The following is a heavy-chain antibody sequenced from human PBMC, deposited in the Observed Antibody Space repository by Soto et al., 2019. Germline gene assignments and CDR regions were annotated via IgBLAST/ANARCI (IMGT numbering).Heavy chain of an antibody. CDR2: ISAYNGNT. Sequence: QVQLVQSGAEVKKPGASVKVSCKASGYTFTSSGISWVRPAPGQGLEWMGWISAYNGNTNYAQKLQGRVTMTTDTSTSPAYMELRSLRSDDTAVYYCARDPPPIFGVARLDYWGQGTLVTVSS. V-gene: IGHV1-18*01. CDR3: ARDPPPIFGVARLDY. J-gene: IGHJ4*02. CDR1: GYTFTSSG. D-gene: IGHD3-3*01.